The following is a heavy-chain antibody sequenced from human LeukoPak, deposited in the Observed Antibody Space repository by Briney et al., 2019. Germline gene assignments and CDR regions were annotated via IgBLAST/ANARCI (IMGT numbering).Heavy chain of an antibody. Sequence: SETLSLTCTVSGASDTDYYWSWIRQSPGKGLEWISYIHHSGNSDYNPSLRSRVTTSLDTSKNQFSLNLISVTAADTAVYYCTRGHWGLQSWSQGTLVTVSS. D-gene: IGHD7-27*01. V-gene: IGHV4-59*02. CDR2: IHHSGNS. CDR1: GASDTDYY. J-gene: IGHJ5*02. CDR3: TRGHWGLQS.